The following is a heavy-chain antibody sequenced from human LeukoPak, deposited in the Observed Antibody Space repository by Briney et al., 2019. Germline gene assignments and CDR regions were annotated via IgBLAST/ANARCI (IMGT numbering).Heavy chain of an antibody. V-gene: IGHV1-69*06. CDR1: GGTFSSYA. J-gene: IGHJ4*02. D-gene: IGHD4-11*01. CDR3: ARGPDYSNYVDY. CDR2: IIPIFGTA. Sequence: ASVKVSCKASGGTFSSYAISWVRQAPGQGLEWMGGIIPIFGTANYAQKFQGRVTITADKSTSTAYMELSSLRSEDTAVYYCARGPDYSNYVDYWGQGTLVTVSS.